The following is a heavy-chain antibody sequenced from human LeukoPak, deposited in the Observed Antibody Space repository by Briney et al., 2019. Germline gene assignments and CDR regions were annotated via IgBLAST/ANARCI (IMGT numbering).Heavy chain of an antibody. V-gene: IGHV1-18*01. D-gene: IGHD4-17*01. J-gene: IGHJ4*02. CDR2: ISAFNGNT. Sequence: ASVKVSCKASGYIFTDYGISWVRQAPGQGLKWMGWISAFNGNTNYAQKLQGRVTMTTDTSTSTAYMELRGLRSDDTAVYYCARAGAAVTTHFDYWGQGTLVTVSS. CDR1: GYIFTDYG. CDR3: ARAGAAVTTHFDY.